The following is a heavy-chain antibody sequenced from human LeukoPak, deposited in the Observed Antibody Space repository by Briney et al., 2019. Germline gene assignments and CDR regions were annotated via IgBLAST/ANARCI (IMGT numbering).Heavy chain of an antibody. CDR1: GYSFTSYW. V-gene: IGHV5-51*01. CDR2: IYPGDSDT. Sequence: GESLKISCKGSGYSFTSYWIGWVRQMPGKGLEWMGIIYPGDSDTRYSPSFQGQVTISADKPISTAYLQWSSLKASDTAMYYCARRSYCGGDCYSSNWFDPWGQGTLVTVSS. J-gene: IGHJ5*02. CDR3: ARRSYCGGDCYSSNWFDP. D-gene: IGHD2-21*02.